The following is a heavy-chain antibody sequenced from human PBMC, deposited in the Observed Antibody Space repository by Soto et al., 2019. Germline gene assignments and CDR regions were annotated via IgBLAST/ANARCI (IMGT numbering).Heavy chain of an antibody. CDR1: GGTFTTYP. J-gene: IGHJ4*02. V-gene: IGHV1-69*01. D-gene: IGHD4-17*01. CDR2: IIPMFGTT. Sequence: QVQLVQSGAEVKKPGSSVKVFCKASGGTFTTYPINWVRQAPGQGLEWMGGIIPMFGTTNYAQKFQGRVTITADESTSTAYMELSSLRSEDTAMYYCARQFTDGDYQYWGQGTLVTVSS. CDR3: ARQFTDGDYQY.